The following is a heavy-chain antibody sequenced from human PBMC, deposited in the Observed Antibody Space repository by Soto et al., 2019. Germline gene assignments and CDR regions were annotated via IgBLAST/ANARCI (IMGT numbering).Heavy chain of an antibody. CDR1: GGSISSYY. V-gene: IGHV4-59*01. D-gene: IGHD6-13*01. CDR3: ASSPLGGAGIERSLDY. CDR2: IYYSGST. J-gene: IGHJ4*02. Sequence: SETLSLTCTVSGGSISSYYWSWIRQPPGKGLEWTGYIYYSGSTNYNPSLKSRVTISVDTSKNQFSLKLSSVTAADTAVYYCASSPLGGAGIERSLDYWGQGTLVTVSS.